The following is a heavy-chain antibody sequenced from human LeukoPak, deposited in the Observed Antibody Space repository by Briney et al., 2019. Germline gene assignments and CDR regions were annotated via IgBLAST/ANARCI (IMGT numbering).Heavy chain of an antibody. J-gene: IGHJ4*02. CDR1: GFTFSSYG. CDR3: VKVAKYYYGSETYYFFEH. Sequence: GGSLRLSCAASGFTFSSYGMHWVRQAPGKGLEWVAFIRYDGSNKYYADSVKGRFTISRDNAKNSLDLQMNSLRVEDTGIYYCVKVAKYYYGSETYYFFEHWGQGTPVTASS. D-gene: IGHD3-10*01. V-gene: IGHV3-30*02. CDR2: IRYDGSNK.